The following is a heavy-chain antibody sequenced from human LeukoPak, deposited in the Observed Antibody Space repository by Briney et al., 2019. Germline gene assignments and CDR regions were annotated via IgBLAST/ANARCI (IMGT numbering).Heavy chain of an antibody. D-gene: IGHD1-7*01. V-gene: IGHV4-59*01. Sequence: SETLSLTCTVSGGSNSLYYWSWIRQPPGKGLEWIGYISYSGSANYNPSLKSRVTISVDASKTQFSLKLNSVTAADTAVYYCARGSRELYYFDYWGQGTLVTVSS. CDR1: GGSNSLYY. CDR3: ARGSRELYYFDY. CDR2: ISYSGSA. J-gene: IGHJ4*02.